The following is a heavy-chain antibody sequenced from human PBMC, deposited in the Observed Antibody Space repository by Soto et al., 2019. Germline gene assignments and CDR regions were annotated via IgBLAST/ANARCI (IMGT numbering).Heavy chain of an antibody. CDR2: ISYDGSNK. CDR3: ARDEGWPCGSGSTRGYGMDV. D-gene: IGHD3-10*01. CDR1: GFTFSSYA. V-gene: IGHV3-30-3*01. J-gene: IGHJ6*02. Sequence: QVQLVESGGGVVQPGRSLRLSCAASGFTFSSYAMHWVRQAPGKGLEWVAVISYDGSNKYYADSVKGRFTISRDNSKNTLYLQMNSLRAEDTAVYYCARDEGWPCGSGSTRGYGMDVWGQGTTVTVSS.